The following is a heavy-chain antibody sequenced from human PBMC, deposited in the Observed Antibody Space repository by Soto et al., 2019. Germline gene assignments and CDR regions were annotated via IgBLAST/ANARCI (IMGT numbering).Heavy chain of an antibody. CDR1: GGSISSYY. CDR2: IYTSGST. Sequence: SETLSLTCTVSGGSISSYYWSWIRQPAGKGLEWIGRIYTSGSTNYNPSLKSRVTMSVDTSKNQFSLKLSSVTAADTAVYYCARDGLTYYYDSSGYYRDAFDIPGQGTMVTVSS. D-gene: IGHD3-22*01. CDR3: ARDGLTYYYDSSGYYRDAFDI. V-gene: IGHV4-4*07. J-gene: IGHJ3*02.